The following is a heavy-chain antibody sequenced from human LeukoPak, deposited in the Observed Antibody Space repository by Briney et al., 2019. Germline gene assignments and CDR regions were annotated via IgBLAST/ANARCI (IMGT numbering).Heavy chain of an antibody. V-gene: IGHV3-21*01. D-gene: IGHD1-26*01. Sequence: GGSLRLSCAASGFTFSSYSMNWVRQAPGKGLEWVSSISTSSSYINYADSVKGRFTISRDNAKKSLYLQMNSLRADDTAVYYCAKVSGSYSWGQGTLVTVSS. CDR2: ISTSSSYI. CDR3: AKVSGSYS. CDR1: GFTFSSYS. J-gene: IGHJ4*02.